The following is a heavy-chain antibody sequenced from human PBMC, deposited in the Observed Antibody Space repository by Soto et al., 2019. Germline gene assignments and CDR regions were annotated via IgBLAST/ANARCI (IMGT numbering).Heavy chain of an antibody. J-gene: IGHJ4*02. D-gene: IGHD4-4*01. CDR2: IYPANSET. CDR3: APHYNYCKI. Sequence: GESLKISCKASGYTFARSSIGWVRQMPGKGLEWMGIIYPANSETTYSPSFQGQVTISADMSISTAYLQWSSLKASDTAIYYCAPHYNYCKIWGQRNPVIVSS. V-gene: IGHV5-51*01. CDR1: GYTFARSS.